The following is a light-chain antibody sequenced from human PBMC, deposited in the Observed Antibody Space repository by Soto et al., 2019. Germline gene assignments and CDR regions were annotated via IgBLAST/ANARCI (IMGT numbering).Light chain of an antibody. CDR1: SSDVGSDNF. Sequence: QSALTQPASVSGSPGQSITISCTGTSSDVGSDNFVSWYQHHPGKGPKLMIYEGSKRPSGVANRFSGSKSGNTASLTISGLQAEDEADYYCCSYAGSSSIVVFGGGTKLTVL. V-gene: IGLV2-23*01. J-gene: IGLJ2*01. CDR2: EGS. CDR3: CSYAGSSSIVV.